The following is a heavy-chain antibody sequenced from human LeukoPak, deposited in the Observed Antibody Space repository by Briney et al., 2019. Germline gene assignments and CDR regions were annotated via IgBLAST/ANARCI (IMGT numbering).Heavy chain of an antibody. J-gene: IGHJ5*02. CDR2: INPNSGGT. CDR3: ARLSDYDILPGYGWFDP. Sequence: GASVKVSCKASGYTFTGYYMHWVRQAPGQGLEWMGWINPNSGGTNYAQKFQGRVTMTRDTSISTAYMELSRLRSDDTAVYYCARLSDYDILPGYGWFDPWGQGTLVTVSS. D-gene: IGHD3-9*01. V-gene: IGHV1-2*02. CDR1: GYTFTGYY.